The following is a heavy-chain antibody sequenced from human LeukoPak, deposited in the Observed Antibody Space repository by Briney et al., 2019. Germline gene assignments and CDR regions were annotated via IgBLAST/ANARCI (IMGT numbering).Heavy chain of an antibody. CDR1: GGSISSGGYY. Sequence: PSETLSLTCTVSGGSISSGGYYWSWIRQHPGKGLEWIGYIYYSGSTYYNPSLKSRVTISVDTSKNQFSLKLSSVTAADTAAYYCARSGYYSSSWADAFDIWGQGTMVTVSS. CDR3: ARSGYYSSSWADAFDI. CDR2: IYYSGST. J-gene: IGHJ3*02. D-gene: IGHD6-13*01. V-gene: IGHV4-31*03.